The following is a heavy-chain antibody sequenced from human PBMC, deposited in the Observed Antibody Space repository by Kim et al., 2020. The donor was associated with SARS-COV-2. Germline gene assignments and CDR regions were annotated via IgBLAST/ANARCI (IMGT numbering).Heavy chain of an antibody. D-gene: IGHD4-4*01. V-gene: IGHV3-53*05. CDR2: GDT. CDR3: ARLTNYYFDL. J-gene: IGHJ4*02. Sequence: GDTSDGDPMKGRFTSSRDNSENTLSLQMNSLRPDDTAVYYCARLTNYYFDLWGQGTLVTVSS.